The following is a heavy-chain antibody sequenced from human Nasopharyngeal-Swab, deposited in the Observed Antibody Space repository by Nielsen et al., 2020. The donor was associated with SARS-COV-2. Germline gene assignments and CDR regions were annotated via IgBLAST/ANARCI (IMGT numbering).Heavy chain of an antibody. J-gene: IGHJ5*02. Sequence: GGSLRLSCAASGFTFENTCMTWVRQAPGKGLEWIGRIKGKTDAGTTDYAAPLKGRFTISRDDSINTLFLQMNSLKSEDTAVYYCTTSAAITGPGWFNPWGQGTLVTVSS. CDR2: IKGKTDAGTT. CDR3: TTSAAITGPGWFNP. V-gene: IGHV3-15*01. D-gene: IGHD2-2*01. CDR1: GFTFENTC.